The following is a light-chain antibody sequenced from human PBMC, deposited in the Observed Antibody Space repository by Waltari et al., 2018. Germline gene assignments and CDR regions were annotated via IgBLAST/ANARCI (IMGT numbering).Light chain of an antibody. CDR1: QSVSDW. V-gene: IGKV1-5*03. J-gene: IGKJ2*01. CDR3: QHFFNYPYT. CDR2: KVS. Sequence: DIQMTQSPSTLSASVGDRVTIACRASQSVSDWLVWYQQKPGEAPKVLIYKVSNLENGVPPRFSGSGFGTEFNLTITSLQPDVFATYYCQHFFNYPYTFGHGTKLE.